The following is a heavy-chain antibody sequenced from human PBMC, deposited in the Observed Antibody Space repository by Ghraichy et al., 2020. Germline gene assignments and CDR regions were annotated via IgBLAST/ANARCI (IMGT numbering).Heavy chain of an antibody. D-gene: IGHD3-3*01. CDR1: GGTFSSYA. CDR2: IIPIFGTA. CDR3: ARVTIFGVVIHHYAFDI. Sequence: SVKVSCKASGGTFSSYAISWVRQAPGQGLEWMGGIIPIFGTANYAQKFQGRVTITADESTSTAYMELSSLRSEDTAVYYCARVTIFGVVIHHYAFDIWGQGTMVTVSS. J-gene: IGHJ3*02. V-gene: IGHV1-69*13.